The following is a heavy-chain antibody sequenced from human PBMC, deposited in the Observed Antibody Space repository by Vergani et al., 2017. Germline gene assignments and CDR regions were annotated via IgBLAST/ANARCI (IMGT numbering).Heavy chain of an antibody. V-gene: IGHV4-59*01. Sequence: QVQLQESGPGLVKPSETLSLTCTVSGGSISSYYWSWIRQPPGKGLEWIGYIYYSGSTNYNPSLKIRVTISVDTSKNQFSLKLSSVTAADTAVYYCARLGYCSSTSCPGDAFDIWGQGTMVTVSS. CDR2: IYYSGST. D-gene: IGHD2-2*01. CDR3: ARLGYCSSTSCPGDAFDI. CDR1: GGSISSYY. J-gene: IGHJ3*02.